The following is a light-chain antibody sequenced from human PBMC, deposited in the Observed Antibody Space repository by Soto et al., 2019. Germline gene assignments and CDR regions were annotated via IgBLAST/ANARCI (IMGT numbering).Light chain of an antibody. CDR2: DAS. CDR3: QQRTNWTIFT. CDR1: QSVSSY. V-gene: IGKV3-11*01. J-gene: IGKJ3*01. Sequence: EIVLTQSPATLSLSPGERATLSCRASQSVSSYLAWYQQKPGQAPRLLIYDASNRATGIPARFSGSGSGTDFTLTISSLEPEDFAVYYCQQRTNWTIFTFGPGTKVEI.